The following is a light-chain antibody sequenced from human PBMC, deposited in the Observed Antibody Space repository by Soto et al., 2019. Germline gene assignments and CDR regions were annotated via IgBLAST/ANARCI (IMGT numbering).Light chain of an antibody. J-gene: IGKJ3*01. CDR2: GAS. V-gene: IGKV3-20*01. Sequence: EIVLTQSPGTLSLSPGERATLSCRASQTITSNFLAWYQQKPGQAPRLLIYGASSRATGIPDRFSGGGSETEFTPTISRLEPEDFAVYYCQQYGSSPPITFGPGTKVDIK. CDR1: QTITSNF. CDR3: QQYGSSPPIT.